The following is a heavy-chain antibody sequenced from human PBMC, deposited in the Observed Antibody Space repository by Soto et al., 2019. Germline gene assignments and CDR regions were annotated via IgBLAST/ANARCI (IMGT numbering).Heavy chain of an antibody. Sequence: QVQLQESGPGLVEPSQTLSLTCTVSGGSISSGDYYWSWIRQPPGKGLEWIGHNYNSGSTYSNPSLKSRVTISVDTSKNQFSLKLSSVTAADTAVYYCARGPDGDKVDYWGQGTLVTVSS. CDR2: NYNSGST. J-gene: IGHJ4*02. V-gene: IGHV4-30-4*01. CDR1: GGSISSGDYY. D-gene: IGHD7-27*01. CDR3: ARGPDGDKVDY.